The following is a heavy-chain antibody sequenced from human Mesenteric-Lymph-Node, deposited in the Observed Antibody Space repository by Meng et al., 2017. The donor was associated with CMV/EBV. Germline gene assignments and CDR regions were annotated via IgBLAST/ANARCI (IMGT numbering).Heavy chain of an antibody. J-gene: IGHJ4*02. CDR3: ARGPFGSSGYYLLDY. V-gene: IGHV1-8*02. CDR2: MNPNSGNT. CDR1: GFSFTTYY. Sequence: ASVKVSCKASGFSFTTYYVHWVRQATGQGLEWMGWMNPNSGNTGYAQKFQGRVTMTRNTSISTAYMELSSLRSEDTAVYYCARGPFGSSGYYLLDYWGQGTLVTVSS. D-gene: IGHD3-22*01.